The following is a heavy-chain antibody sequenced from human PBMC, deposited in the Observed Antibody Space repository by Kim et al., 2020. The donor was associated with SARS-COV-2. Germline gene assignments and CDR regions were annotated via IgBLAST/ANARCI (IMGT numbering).Heavy chain of an antibody. D-gene: IGHD3-10*01. V-gene: IGHV3-74*01. Sequence: SVRGRFTISRDIAKNMLYLQMNSLTAEDTAVYYCTRDARLTIVSPGAFDIWGRGTMVTVSS. CDR3: TRDARLTIVSPGAFDI. J-gene: IGHJ3*02.